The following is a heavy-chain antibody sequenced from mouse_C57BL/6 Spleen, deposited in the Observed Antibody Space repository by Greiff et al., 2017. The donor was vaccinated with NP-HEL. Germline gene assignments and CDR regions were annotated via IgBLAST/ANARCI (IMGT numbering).Heavy chain of an antibody. CDR3: ARVYGNYDPFAY. D-gene: IGHD2-1*01. CDR1: GYTFTDYN. V-gene: IGHV1-22*01. J-gene: IGHJ3*01. CDR2: INPNNGGT. Sequence: EVQLQESGPELVKPGASVKMSCKASGYTFTDYNMHWVKQSHGKSLEWIGYINPNNGGTSYNQKFKGKATLTVNKSSSTAYMELRSLTSEDSAVYYCARVYGNYDPFAYWGQGTLVTVSA.